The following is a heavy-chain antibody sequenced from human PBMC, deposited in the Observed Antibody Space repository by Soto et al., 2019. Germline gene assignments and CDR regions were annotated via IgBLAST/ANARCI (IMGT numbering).Heavy chain of an antibody. J-gene: IGHJ4*02. Sequence: PSETLSLTCTVSGCSISIYYWSWIRQPPGKGLEWIGYIYYSGSTNYNPSLKSRVTISVDTSKNQFSLKLSSVTAADTAVYYCARETGEYYDSSGYYFDYWGQGTLVTVSS. D-gene: IGHD3-22*01. CDR1: GCSISIYY. CDR2: IYYSGST. V-gene: IGHV4-59*01. CDR3: ARETGEYYDSSGYYFDY.